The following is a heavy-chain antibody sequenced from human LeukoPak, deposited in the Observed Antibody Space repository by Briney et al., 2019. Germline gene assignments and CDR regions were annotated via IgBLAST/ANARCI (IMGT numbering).Heavy chain of an antibody. V-gene: IGHV3-21*04. D-gene: IGHD3-10*01. CDR2: ISSSSSYI. CDR3: ARAPGGLLWFGELS. J-gene: IGHJ4*02. CDR1: GFTFSSYS. Sequence: GGSLKLSCAASGFTFSSYSMNWVRQAPGKGLEWVSSISSSSSYIYYADSVKGRFTISRDNSKNTLYLRMSSLRAEDTAVYYCARAPGGLLWFGELSWGQGTLVTVSS.